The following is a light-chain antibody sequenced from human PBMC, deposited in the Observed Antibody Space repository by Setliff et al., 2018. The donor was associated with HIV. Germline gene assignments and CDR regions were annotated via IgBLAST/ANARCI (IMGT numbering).Light chain of an antibody. CDR3: GSYTSTTSYV. J-gene: IGLJ1*01. CDR1: SSDVGGYKF. V-gene: IGLV2-14*01. Sequence: QSVLAQPASVSGSPGQSITISCTGTSSDVGGYKFVSWYQQHPGKAPKLMIYEVSNRPSGVSDRFSGSKSGSTASLTISGLQAEDEADYYCGSYTSTTSYVFGSGTQLTVL. CDR2: EVS.